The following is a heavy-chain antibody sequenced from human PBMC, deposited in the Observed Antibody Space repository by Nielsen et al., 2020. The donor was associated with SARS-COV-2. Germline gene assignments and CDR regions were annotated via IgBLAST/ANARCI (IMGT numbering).Heavy chain of an antibody. CDR3: ARGLLWFGEKDLEGFDY. CDR2: ISYDGSNK. Sequence: GESLKISCAASGFTFSSYAMHWVRQAPGKGLEWVAVISYDGSNKYYADSVKGRFTISRDNSKNTLYLQMNSLRAEDTAVYYCARGLLWFGEKDLEGFDYWGQGTLVTVSS. D-gene: IGHD3-10*01. V-gene: IGHV3-30-3*01. J-gene: IGHJ4*02. CDR1: GFTFSSYA.